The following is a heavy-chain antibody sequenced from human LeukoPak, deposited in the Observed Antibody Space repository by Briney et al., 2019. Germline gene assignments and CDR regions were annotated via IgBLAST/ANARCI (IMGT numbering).Heavy chain of an antibody. CDR1: GFTFSSYS. D-gene: IGHD5-12*01. J-gene: IGHJ4*02. V-gene: IGHV3-21*01. Sequence: GGSLRLSCAASGFTFSSYSMNWVRQAPGKGLEWVSCISSSSSYIYYADSVKGRFTISRDNGKNSLYLQMNSLRAEDTAVYYCARAIEDIVATIGFDYWGQGTPVTVSS. CDR3: ARAIEDIVATIGFDY. CDR2: ISSSSSYI.